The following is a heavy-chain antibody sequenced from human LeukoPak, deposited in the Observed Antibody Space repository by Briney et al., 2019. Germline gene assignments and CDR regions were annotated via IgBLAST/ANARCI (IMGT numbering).Heavy chain of an antibody. J-gene: IGHJ4*02. CDR1: GGSFSGYY. V-gene: IGHV4-34*01. CDR2: INHSGST. Sequence: SETLSLTCAVYGGSFSGYYWSWIRQPPGKGLEWIGEINHSGSTNYNPSLKSRVTISVDTSKNQFSLKLSSVTAADTAVYYCARERDRYSYGYYFDYWGQGTLVTVSS. D-gene: IGHD5-18*01. CDR3: ARERDRYSYGYYFDY.